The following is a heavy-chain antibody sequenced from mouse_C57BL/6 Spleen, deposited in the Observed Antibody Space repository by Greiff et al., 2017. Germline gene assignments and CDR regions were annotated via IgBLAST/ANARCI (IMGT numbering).Heavy chain of an antibody. J-gene: IGHJ3*01. Sequence: EVQLQQSGPELVKPGASVKIPCKASGYTFTDYNMDWVKQSHGKSLEWIGDINPNNGGTIYNQKFKGKATVTVDKSSSTAYMELRSLTSEDTAVYYCARGLTGTKGAWFAYWGQGTLVTVSA. CDR1: GYTFTDYN. CDR2: INPNNGGT. CDR3: ARGLTGTKGAWFAY. V-gene: IGHV1-18*01. D-gene: IGHD4-1*01.